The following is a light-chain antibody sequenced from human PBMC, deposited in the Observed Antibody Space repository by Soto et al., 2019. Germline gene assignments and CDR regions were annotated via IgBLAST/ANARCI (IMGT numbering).Light chain of an antibody. J-gene: IGKJ2*01. CDR2: DAS. V-gene: IGKV3D-15*01. Sequence: EVVMTQSPATLSVSPGERATVSYRATQSVSTNLAWYQQKPGQAPRLLIYDASTRATDISARFSGSGSGTEFSLTITSHQSEDFAVYSCQQYNSWPRTFGQGTELLIK. CDR3: QQYNSWPRT. CDR1: QSVSTN.